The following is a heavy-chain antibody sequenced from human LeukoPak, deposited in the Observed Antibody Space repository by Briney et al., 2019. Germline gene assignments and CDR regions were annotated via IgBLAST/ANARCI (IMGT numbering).Heavy chain of an antibody. CDR2: IYYSGST. CDR1: GGSISSSSYY. D-gene: IGHD2-2*01. V-gene: IGHV4-39*01. J-gene: IGHJ6*03. Sequence: PSETLSLTCTVSGGSISSSSYYWGWIRQPPGKGLEWIGSIYYSGSTYYNPSLKSRVTISVDTSKNQFSLKPSSVTAADTAVYYCARRSTLYLYYYYYYYMDVWGKGTTVTISS. CDR3: ARRSTLYLYYYYYYYMDV.